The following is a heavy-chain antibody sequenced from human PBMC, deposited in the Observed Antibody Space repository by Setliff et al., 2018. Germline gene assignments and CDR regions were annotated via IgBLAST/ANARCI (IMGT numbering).Heavy chain of an antibody. CDR2: TIPMFGTT. CDR3: VREGVDSRSSTDYRYYMDV. Sequence: VKVSCQASGATFSSHGISWVRQAPGQGLEWMGGTIPMFGTTEYAQKFQGRLTIITDESTNTAFMQLSSLRSDDTAVYYCVREGVDSRSSTDYRYYMDVWGKGTTVTVSS. V-gene: IGHV1-69*13. CDR1: GATFSSHG. J-gene: IGHJ6*03. D-gene: IGHD3-22*01.